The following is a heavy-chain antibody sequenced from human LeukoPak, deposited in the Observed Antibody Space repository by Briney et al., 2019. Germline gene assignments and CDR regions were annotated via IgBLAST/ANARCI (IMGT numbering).Heavy chain of an antibody. Sequence: PGGSLRLSCAASGFAVSSYYMTWVRQAPGKGLEWVSLIYSGDSTYYADSVKGRLTISRDNSKNTLHLQMNSLRAEDTAVYYCARRAGAYSHPYDYWGQGTLVTVSS. J-gene: IGHJ4*02. CDR3: ARRAGAYSHPYDY. CDR2: IYSGDST. CDR1: GFAVSSYY. V-gene: IGHV3-53*01. D-gene: IGHD4/OR15-4a*01.